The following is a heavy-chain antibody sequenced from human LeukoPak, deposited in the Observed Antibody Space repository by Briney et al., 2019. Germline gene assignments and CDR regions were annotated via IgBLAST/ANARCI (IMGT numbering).Heavy chain of an antibody. CDR3: ARSSYYYDSSGYYSLRFDY. CDR1: GGSISSYY. CDR2: IYYSGST. Sequence: SSETLSLTCTVSGGSISSYYWSWIRQPPGKGLEWIGYIYYSGSTNYNPSLKSRVTISVDASKNQFSLKLSSVTAADTAVYYCARSSYYYDSSGYYSLRFDYWGQGTLVTVSS. D-gene: IGHD3-22*01. J-gene: IGHJ4*02. V-gene: IGHV4-59*01.